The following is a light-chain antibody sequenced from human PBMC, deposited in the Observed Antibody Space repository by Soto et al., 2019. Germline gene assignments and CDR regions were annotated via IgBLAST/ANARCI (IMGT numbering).Light chain of an antibody. V-gene: IGLV2-14*03. J-gene: IGLJ3*02. Sequence: QSALTQPASVSGSPGQSITISCTGTSSDVGRYNYVSWYQQHPGKAPKLMIYDVSNWPSGVSNRFSGSKSGNTASLTISGLQAEDEADYYCCSYTTSSTWVFGGGTKLTVL. CDR3: CSYTTSSTWV. CDR1: SSDVGRYNY. CDR2: DVS.